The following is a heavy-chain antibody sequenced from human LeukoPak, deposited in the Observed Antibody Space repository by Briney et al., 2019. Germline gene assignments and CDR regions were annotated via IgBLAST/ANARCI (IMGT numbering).Heavy chain of an antibody. CDR1: GFTFSSYA. CDR3: AKSEGPMVRGLAKS. D-gene: IGHD3-10*01. CDR2: ISGSGGST. J-gene: IGHJ5*02. Sequence: PGGSLRLSCAASGFTFSSYAMSWVRQAPGKGLEWVSAISGSGGSTYYADSVKGRFTISRDNSKNTLYLQMNSLRAEDTAVYYCAKSEGPMVRGLAKSWGQGTLVTVSS. V-gene: IGHV3-23*01.